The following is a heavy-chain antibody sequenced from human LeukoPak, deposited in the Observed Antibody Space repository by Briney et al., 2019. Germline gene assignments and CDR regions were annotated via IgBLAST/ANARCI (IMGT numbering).Heavy chain of an antibody. CDR1: GGSFTDYS. V-gene: IGHV4-34*01. D-gene: IGHD3-22*01. CDR3: ARGRVAKIVVVHSFQYGMDV. CDR2: INDYTGNT. Sequence: SETLSLTCDVFGGSFTDYSWTWIRQSPGKGLEWIGEINDYTGNTNYNPSLNSRVSISLEKSKNQFSLELRSVTAADTAVYYCARGRVAKIVVVHSFQYGMDVWGQGTTVTVSS. J-gene: IGHJ6*02.